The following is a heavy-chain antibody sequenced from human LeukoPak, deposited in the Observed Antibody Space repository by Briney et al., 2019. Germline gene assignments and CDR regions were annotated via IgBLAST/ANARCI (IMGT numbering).Heavy chain of an antibody. CDR2: IVPILGIA. CDR3: ASAGMPYYYYGMDV. D-gene: IGHD1-26*01. CDR1: GGTFSSYA. V-gene: IGHV1-69*04. J-gene: IGHJ6*02. Sequence: ASVKVSCKASGGTFSSYAISWVRQAPGQGLEWMGRIVPILGIANYAQKFQGRVTITADKSTSTAYMELSSLRSEDTAVYYCASAGMPYYYYGMDVWGQGTTVTVSS.